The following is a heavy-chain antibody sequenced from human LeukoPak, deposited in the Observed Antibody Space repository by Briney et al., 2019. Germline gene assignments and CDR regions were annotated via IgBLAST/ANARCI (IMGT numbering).Heavy chain of an antibody. D-gene: IGHD4-17*01. Sequence: QAGGSLRLSCAASGVTFSSYWMSWVRQPPGEGLEGVANIKQDGSEKYYVDSVKGRFTISRDNDKNSLYLQMNSLRAEDTAVYYCVSLDYGDYLDYWGQGTLVTVSS. CDR3: VSLDYGDYLDY. J-gene: IGHJ4*02. CDR1: GVTFSSYW. CDR2: IKQDGSEK. V-gene: IGHV3-7*01.